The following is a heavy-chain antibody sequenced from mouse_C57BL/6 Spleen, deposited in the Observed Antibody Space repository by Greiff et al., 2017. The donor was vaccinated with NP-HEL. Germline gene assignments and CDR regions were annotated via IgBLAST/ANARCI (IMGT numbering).Heavy chain of an antibody. J-gene: IGHJ4*01. CDR3: AREGFAMDY. CDR1: GYAFSSSW. Sequence: LEESGPELVKPGASVKISCKASGYAFSSSWMNWVKQRPGKGLEWIGRIYPGDGDTNYNGKFKGKATLTADKSSSTAYMQLSSLTSEDSAVYFCAREGFAMDYWGQGTSVTVSS. V-gene: IGHV1-82*01. CDR2: IYPGDGDT.